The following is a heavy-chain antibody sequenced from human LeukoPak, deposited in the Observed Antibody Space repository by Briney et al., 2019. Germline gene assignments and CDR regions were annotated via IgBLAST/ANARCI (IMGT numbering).Heavy chain of an antibody. J-gene: IGHJ5*02. CDR1: GYTFTGYY. CDR3: ARDLHGSGSNWFDP. V-gene: IGHV1-2*02. Sequence: GASVKVSCKASGYTFTGYYMHWVRQASGQGLEWMGWINPNSGDTNYAQKFQGRVTMTRDTSISTAYMELSRLRSDDTAVYYCARDLHGSGSNWFDPWGQGTLVTVSS. D-gene: IGHD3-10*01. CDR2: INPNSGDT.